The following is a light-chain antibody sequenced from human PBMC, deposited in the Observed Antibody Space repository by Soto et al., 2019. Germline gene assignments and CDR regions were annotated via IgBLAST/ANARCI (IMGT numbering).Light chain of an antibody. J-gene: IGLJ1*01. CDR3: SSHTSDSTYV. CDR1: SSDVGAYDS. V-gene: IGLV2-14*03. Sequence: QSVLTQPASVSGSPGQSIAISCTGTSSDVGAYDSVCWYQQHPGKAPKLIIFGASNRPSGVSNRFSGYKSGNTASLTISGLQAEDEADYYCSSHTSDSTYVFGTGTKLTVL. CDR2: GAS.